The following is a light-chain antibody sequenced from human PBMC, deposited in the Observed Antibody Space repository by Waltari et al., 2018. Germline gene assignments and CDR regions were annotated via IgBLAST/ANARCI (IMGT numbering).Light chain of an antibody. Sequence: SYVLPQPPSVSVAHGQTARHTCDGNTLGRQNVPWYQSKPGPAPVLVVYDDGDRPSGIPARFSGSNSGNTATLTISRVDAGDEADYYCQVWDSGSDHYVFGTVTKVTVL. CDR2: DDG. V-gene: IGLV3-21*02. CDR1: TLGRQN. J-gene: IGLJ1*01. CDR3: QVWDSGSDHYV.